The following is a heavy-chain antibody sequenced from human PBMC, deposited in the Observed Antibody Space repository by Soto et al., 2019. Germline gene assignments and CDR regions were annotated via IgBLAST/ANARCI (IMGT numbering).Heavy chain of an antibody. CDR2: IWYDGSNE. CDR1: GFTFSNNG. J-gene: IGHJ4*02. CDR3: GRGVDYRDYAIDY. V-gene: IGHV3-33*01. D-gene: IGHD4-17*01. Sequence: QVHLVASGGGVVQPGRSLRLSCAASGFTFSNNGMHWVRQAPGKGLEWVAAIWYDGSNEYFADSVKGRFTISRDNYKNTLFLQMDSLRAEDTAVYYCGRGVDYRDYAIDYWGQGTMVTVSS.